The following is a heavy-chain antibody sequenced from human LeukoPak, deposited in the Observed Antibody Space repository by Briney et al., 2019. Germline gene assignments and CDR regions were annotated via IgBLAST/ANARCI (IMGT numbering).Heavy chain of an antibody. Sequence: SETLSLTCTVSGGSISSSSYYWGWIRQPPGKGLEWIGSIYYSGSTYYNPSLKSRVTISVDTSKNQFSLKLSSVTAADTAVYYCAREQLWYYSTYYFDYWGQGTLVTVSS. V-gene: IGHV4-39*07. D-gene: IGHD4-11*01. CDR2: IYYSGST. J-gene: IGHJ4*02. CDR3: AREQLWYYSTYYFDY. CDR1: GGSISSSSYY.